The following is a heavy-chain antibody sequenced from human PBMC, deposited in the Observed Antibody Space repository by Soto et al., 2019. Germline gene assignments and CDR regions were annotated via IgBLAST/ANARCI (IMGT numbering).Heavy chain of an antibody. J-gene: IGHJ6*02. Sequence: QVQLVQSGAEVKKPGSSVKVSCKASGGTFSSYAISWVRQAPGQGLEWMGGIIPIFGTGNYAQKFQGRVTITADDSTSTAYMELSSLRSEDTAVYYCAREGYCSSTSCPLPREILYYYGMDVWGQGTTVTVSS. CDR1: GGTFSSYA. CDR2: IIPIFGTG. CDR3: AREGYCSSTSCPLPREILYYYGMDV. D-gene: IGHD2-2*01. V-gene: IGHV1-69*01.